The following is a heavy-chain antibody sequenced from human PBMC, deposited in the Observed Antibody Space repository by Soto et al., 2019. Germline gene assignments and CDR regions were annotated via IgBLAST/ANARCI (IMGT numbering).Heavy chain of an antibody. CDR2: IIFDGRKE. CDR1: GFDFSGYA. CDR3: AKAPYCRDGSGLGYFER. Sequence: PGGSLRLSCAASGFDFSGYAMHWVRQAPGKGLQWVAIIIFDGRKEYYADSVKGRFTISRDTSKNMLFLQMDSLRPDDTAVYYCAKAPYCRDGSGLGYFERWGQGTLVTVSS. V-gene: IGHV3-30*18. D-gene: IGHD3-22*01. J-gene: IGHJ4*02.